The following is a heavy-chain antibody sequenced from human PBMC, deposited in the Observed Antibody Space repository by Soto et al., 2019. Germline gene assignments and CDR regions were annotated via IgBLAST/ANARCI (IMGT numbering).Heavy chain of an antibody. J-gene: IGHJ6*02. Sequence: PGESLKLSCKGSGYSFTSYWIGWVRQMPGKGLEWMGIIYPGDSDTRYSPSFQGQVTISADKSISTAYLQWSSLKASDTAMYYCARSLFCSSTSCLFSQYYYYGMDAWGQGTTVTVSS. D-gene: IGHD2-2*01. CDR1: GYSFTSYW. CDR3: ARSLFCSSTSCLFSQYYYYGMDA. CDR2: IYPGDSDT. V-gene: IGHV5-51*01.